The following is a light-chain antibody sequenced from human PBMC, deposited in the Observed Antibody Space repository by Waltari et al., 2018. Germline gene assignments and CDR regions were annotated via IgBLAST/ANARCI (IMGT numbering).Light chain of an antibody. CDR1: QSVSSS. Sequence: EIVMTQSPATLSLSPEERATLSCRASQSVSSSLAWYQQKPGQAHRLLIYGASSRATGIPDRVSGSGAGTEFTLTISSLEPEDVAVYYCQQNSNWPRTFGQGTKVEIK. CDR3: QQNSNWPRT. J-gene: IGKJ1*01. V-gene: IGKV3D-15*01. CDR2: GAS.